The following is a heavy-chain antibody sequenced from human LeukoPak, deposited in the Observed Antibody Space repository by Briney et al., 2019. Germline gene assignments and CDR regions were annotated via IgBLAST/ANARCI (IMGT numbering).Heavy chain of an antibody. J-gene: IGHJ4*02. CDR1: GYTFTSYD. Sequence: ASVKVSCKASGYTFTSYDINWVRQATGQGLEWMGWMNPNSGNTGYAQKFQGRVTMTRNTSISTAYMELSSLRSEDTAVYYCARAARWLSPENFDYWGQGTLVTVSS. D-gene: IGHD6-19*01. CDR2: MNPNSGNT. CDR3: ARAARWLSPENFDY. V-gene: IGHV1-8*01.